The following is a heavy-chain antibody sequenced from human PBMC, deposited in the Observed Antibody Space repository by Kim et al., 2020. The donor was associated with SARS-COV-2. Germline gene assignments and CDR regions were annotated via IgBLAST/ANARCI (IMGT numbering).Heavy chain of an antibody. CDR3: ARGIRGYSGYDPAEYFDY. D-gene: IGHD5-12*01. Sequence: SQTLSLTCAISGDSVSSNSAAWNWIRQSPSRGLEWLGRTYYRSKWYNDYAVSVKSRITINPDTSKNQFSLQLNSVTPEDTAVYYCARGIRGYSGYDPAEYFDYWGQGTLVTVSS. CDR2: TYYRSKWYN. CDR1: GDSVSSNSAA. J-gene: IGHJ4*02. V-gene: IGHV6-1*01.